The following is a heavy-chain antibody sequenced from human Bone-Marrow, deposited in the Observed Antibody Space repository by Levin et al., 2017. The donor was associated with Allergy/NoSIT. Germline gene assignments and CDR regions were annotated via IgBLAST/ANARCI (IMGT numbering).Heavy chain of an antibody. CDR2: IYSGGDTT. D-gene: IGHD1-26*01. V-gene: IGHV3-53*01. CDR3: ARWSGTYYDY. CDR1: GFTVTSNF. Sequence: AASVKVSCAASGFTVTSNFMSWVRQAPGKGLEWVSIIYSGGDTTYYRDSVKGRFTISRDSSKNTLFLQMNSLRAEDTAVYYCARWSGTYYDYWGQGTLVTVSS. J-gene: IGHJ4*02.